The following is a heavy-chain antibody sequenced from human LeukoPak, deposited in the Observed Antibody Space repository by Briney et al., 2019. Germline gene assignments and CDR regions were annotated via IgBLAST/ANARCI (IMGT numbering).Heavy chain of an antibody. V-gene: IGHV3-21*06. J-gene: IGHJ4*02. Sequence: GGSLRLSCGASGFTFSDYSMNWVRQAPGKGLEWVSSISGSGSHIYYADSLKGRFTISRDNAKNSVFLQMNNLRADDTAVYYCAKDPWGSSSFWGQGTLVIVSS. CDR3: AKDPWGSSSF. D-gene: IGHD6-6*01. CDR1: GFTFSDYS. CDR2: ISGSGSHI.